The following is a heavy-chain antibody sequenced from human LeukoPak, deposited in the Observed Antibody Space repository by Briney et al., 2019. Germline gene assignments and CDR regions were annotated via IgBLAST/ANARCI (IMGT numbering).Heavy chain of an antibody. V-gene: IGHV3-23*01. CDR3: ARGIVVVPAAKNWFDP. Sequence: PGGSLRLSCAASGFTFSTYAMSWVRQAPGKGLEWVSSISGNGVATYYADSVKGRFIISRDNSKNTLYLQMNSLRAEDTAVYYCARGIVVVPAAKNWFDPWGQGTLVTVSS. J-gene: IGHJ5*02. D-gene: IGHD2-2*01. CDR2: ISGNGVAT. CDR1: GFTFSTYA.